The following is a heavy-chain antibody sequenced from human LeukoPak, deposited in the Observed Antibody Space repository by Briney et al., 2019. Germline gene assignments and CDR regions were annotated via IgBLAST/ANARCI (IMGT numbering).Heavy chain of an antibody. CDR3: AKAPPGYCSSTSCPARDYYYYMDV. V-gene: IGHV3-23*01. CDR1: GFTFSSYA. J-gene: IGHJ6*03. CDR2: ISGSGGST. Sequence: PGGSLRLSCAASGFTFSSYAMSWVRQAPGKGLEWVSAISGSGGSTYYADSVKGRFTISRDNSKNTLYLQMNSLRAEDTAVYYCAKAPPGYCSSTSCPARDYYYYMDVWGKGTTVTVSS. D-gene: IGHD2-2*01.